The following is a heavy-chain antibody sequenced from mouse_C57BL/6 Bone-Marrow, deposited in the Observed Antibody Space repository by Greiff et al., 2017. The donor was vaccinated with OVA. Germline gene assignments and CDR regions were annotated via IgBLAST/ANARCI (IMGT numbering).Heavy chain of an antibody. Sequence: VQLQQPGAELVMPGASVKLSCKASGYTFTSYWMHWVKQRPGQGLEWIGEIDPSDSYTNYNQKFKGKATLTVDKSSSTAYMQLSSLTSEDSAVYYCARVTKGGFAYWGQGTLVTVSA. CDR2: IDPSDSYT. J-gene: IGHJ3*01. D-gene: IGHD1-3*01. V-gene: IGHV1-69*01. CDR1: GYTFTSYW. CDR3: ARVTKGGFAY.